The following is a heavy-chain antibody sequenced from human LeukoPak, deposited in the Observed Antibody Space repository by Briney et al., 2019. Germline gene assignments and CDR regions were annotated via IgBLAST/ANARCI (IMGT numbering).Heavy chain of an antibody. V-gene: IGHV3-30-3*01. D-gene: IGHD6-19*01. CDR1: GFTFSSYA. Sequence: GRSLRLSCAASGFTFSSYAMHWVRQAPGKGLEWVAVISYDGSNKYYADSVKGRFTISRDNSKNTLYLQMNSLRAEDTAVYYCARGSIAVAGNSGYWGQGTLVTVSS. CDR3: ARGSIAVAGNSGY. J-gene: IGHJ4*02. CDR2: ISYDGSNK.